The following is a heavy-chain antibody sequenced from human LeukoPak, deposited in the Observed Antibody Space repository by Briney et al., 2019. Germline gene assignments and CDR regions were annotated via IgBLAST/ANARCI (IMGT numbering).Heavy chain of an antibody. V-gene: IGHV3-7*01. J-gene: IGHJ6*03. CDR1: GFTFSSYW. CDR2: INQDGSEK. Sequence: GGSLRLSCAASGFTFSSYWMSWVRQAPGKGLEWVANINQDGSEKYYVDSVKGRFTISRDNAKNSLYLQMNSLRAEDTAVYYCARVRVLGPGHYYYYYMDVWGKGTTVTVSS. D-gene: IGHD3-16*02. CDR3: ARVRVLGPGHYYYYYMDV.